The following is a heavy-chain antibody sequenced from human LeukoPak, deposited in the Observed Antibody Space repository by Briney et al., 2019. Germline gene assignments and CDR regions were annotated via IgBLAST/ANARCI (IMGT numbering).Heavy chain of an antibody. D-gene: IGHD4-17*01. V-gene: IGHV4-59*01. CDR3: ARRRGDYRGKPFDY. CDR1: GGSISSYY. Sequence: SETLSLTCTVSGGSISSYYWSWIRQPPGKGLEWIGYIYYSGSTNYNPSLQSRVTISVDTSKNQFSLKLSSVTAADTAVYYCARRRGDYRGKPFDYWGQGTLVTVSS. J-gene: IGHJ4*02. CDR2: IYYSGST.